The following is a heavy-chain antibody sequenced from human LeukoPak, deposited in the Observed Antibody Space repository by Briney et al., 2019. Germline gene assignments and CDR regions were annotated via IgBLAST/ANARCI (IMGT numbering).Heavy chain of an antibody. Sequence: SETLSLTCAVYGGSFSGYYWSWIRQPPGKGLEWIGEINYSGSTNYNPSLKSRVTISVDTSKNQSSLKLSSVTAADSAVYYCARYAPPTYYYDSSGYYYVGGFDYWGQGTLVTVSS. J-gene: IGHJ4*02. V-gene: IGHV4-34*01. CDR1: GGSFSGYY. CDR3: ARYAPPTYYYDSSGYYYVGGFDY. CDR2: INYSGST. D-gene: IGHD3-22*01.